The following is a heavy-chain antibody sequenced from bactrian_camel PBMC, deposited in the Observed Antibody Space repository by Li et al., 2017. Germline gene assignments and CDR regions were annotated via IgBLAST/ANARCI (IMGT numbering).Heavy chain of an antibody. J-gene: IGHJ4*01. Sequence: QLVESGGGSVQAGGSLRLSCAFSGYTYSGHCMGWFRQAPGQEREGVAAIDTGDGSTYYLNSVEGRFTISHDNAKNTLYLQMNSLKPEDSAMYYCAAGGTCDRPAYWGRGTQVTVS. CDR1: GYTYSGHC. CDR3: AAGGTCDRPAY. D-gene: IGHD5*01. CDR2: IDTGDGST. V-gene: IGHV3S28*01.